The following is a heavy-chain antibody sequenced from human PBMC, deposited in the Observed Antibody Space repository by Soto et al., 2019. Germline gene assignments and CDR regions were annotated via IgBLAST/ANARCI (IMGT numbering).Heavy chain of an antibody. J-gene: IGHJ4*02. CDR2: ISSDGSRT. CDR1: GFTFSTFW. V-gene: IGHV3-74*01. CDR3: ARVYSSLSSYDY. D-gene: IGHD5-18*01. Sequence: EVQLVESGGGLVQPGGSLRLSCAASGFTFSTFWMRWVRQAPGKGLVWVSRISSDGSRTSYADSVKGRFTISRDNAKNTLYLQMNSLRAEDTAIYYCARVYSSLSSYDYWGQGTLVTVSS.